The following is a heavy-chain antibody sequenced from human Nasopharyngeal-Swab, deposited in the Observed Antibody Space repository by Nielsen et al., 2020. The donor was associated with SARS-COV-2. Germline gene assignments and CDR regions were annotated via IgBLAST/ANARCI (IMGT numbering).Heavy chain of an antibody. J-gene: IGHJ5*02. CDR3: ASEYCSSTSCYP. D-gene: IGHD2-2*01. V-gene: IGHV1-69*13. CDR1: GGTFSSYA. Sequence: SVKVSCKASGGTFSSYAISWARQAPGQGLEWMGGIIPIFGTANYAQKFQGRVTITADESTSTAYMELSSLRSEDTAVYYCASEYCSSTSCYPWDQGTLVTVSS. CDR2: IIPIFGTA.